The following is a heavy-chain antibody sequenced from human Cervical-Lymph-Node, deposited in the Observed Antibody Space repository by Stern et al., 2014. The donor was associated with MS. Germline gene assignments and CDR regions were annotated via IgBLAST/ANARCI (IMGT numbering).Heavy chain of an antibody. V-gene: IGHV5-51*01. CDR3: ARQRYFDY. J-gene: IGHJ4*02. CDR2: ILPGGSDI. CDR1: GYTFTSYW. Sequence: EVHLVESGPEVKRPGESLKISCQASGYTFTSYWIGWVRQMPGKGLEWIAVILPGGSDIRYSPAFQGQVTSEADKSSSTAYLQWNNRKASDTAIYYCARQRYFDYWGQGTLVTVSS.